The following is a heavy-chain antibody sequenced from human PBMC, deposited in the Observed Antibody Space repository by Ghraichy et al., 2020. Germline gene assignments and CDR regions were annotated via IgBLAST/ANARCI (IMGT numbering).Heavy chain of an antibody. CDR3: AREDCSSTSCYAHYYYYYGMDV. CDR2: IIPIFGTA. CDR1: GGTFSSYA. J-gene: IGHJ6*02. V-gene: IGHV1-69*13. D-gene: IGHD2-2*01. Sequence: SVKVSCKASGGTFSSYAISWVRQAPGQGLEWMGGIIPIFGTANYAQKFQGRVTITADESTSTAYMELSSLRSEDTAVYYCAREDCSSTSCYAHYYYYYGMDVWGQGTTVTVSS.